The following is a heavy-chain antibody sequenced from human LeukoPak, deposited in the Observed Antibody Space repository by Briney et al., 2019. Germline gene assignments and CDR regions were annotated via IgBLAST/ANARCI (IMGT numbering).Heavy chain of an antibody. D-gene: IGHD2-2*01. CDR2: IKQDGSEK. V-gene: IGHV3-7*01. CDR3: ARRNSDIVVVPAVLFDY. Sequence: GGSLTLSCAAPGFTFSSYWMSWVRRAPGKGLEWVANIKQDGSEKYYVDSVKGRFTISRDNAKNSLYLQMNSLRAEDTAVYYCARRNSDIVVVPAVLFDYWGQGTLVTVSS. CDR1: GFTFSSYW. J-gene: IGHJ4*02.